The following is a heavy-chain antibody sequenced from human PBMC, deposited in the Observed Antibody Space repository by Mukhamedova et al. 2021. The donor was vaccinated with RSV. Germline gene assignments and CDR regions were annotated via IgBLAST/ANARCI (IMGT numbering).Heavy chain of an antibody. CDR1: SYW. J-gene: IGHJ6*02. CDR2: IKQDGSEK. CDR3: ARDQDTAISGMDV. Sequence: SYWMSWVRQAPGKGLEWVANIKQDGSEKYYVDSVKGRFTISRDNAKNSLYLQMNSLRAEDTAVYYCARDQDTAISGMDVWGQGTT. D-gene: IGHD5-18*01. V-gene: IGHV3-7*03.